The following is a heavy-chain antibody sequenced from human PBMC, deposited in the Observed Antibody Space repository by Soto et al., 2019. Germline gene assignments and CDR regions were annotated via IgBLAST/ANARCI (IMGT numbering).Heavy chain of an antibody. Sequence: PXETLSLTGPVSGGSISSSSYYWGWIRQPPGKGLEWSGSIYYSWSTYYNPSLKSRVTISVDTSKNQFSLKLSSVTAADTAVYYCARLSPHRRTSITIFGVVTYYFDYWGQGTLVTVSS. D-gene: IGHD3-3*01. J-gene: IGHJ4*02. CDR2: IYYSWST. V-gene: IGHV4-39*01. CDR1: GGSISSSSYY. CDR3: ARLSPHRRTSITIFGVVTYYFDY.